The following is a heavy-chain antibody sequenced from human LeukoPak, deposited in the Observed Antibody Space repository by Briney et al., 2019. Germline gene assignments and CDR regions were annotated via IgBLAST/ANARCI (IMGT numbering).Heavy chain of an antibody. CDR2: IKQDGSKK. V-gene: IGHV3-7*01. CDR1: GFPFSSYW. J-gene: IGHJ4*02. CDR3: ARGAYYYED. D-gene: IGHD3-22*01. Sequence: RAGGSLRLSCVASGFPFSSYWMTWVRQAPGKGLEWVANIKQDGSKKSYVDSVKGRFTISRDNAKNSLYLRMNSLRAEDTAVYYCARGAYYYEDWGQGTLVTVS.